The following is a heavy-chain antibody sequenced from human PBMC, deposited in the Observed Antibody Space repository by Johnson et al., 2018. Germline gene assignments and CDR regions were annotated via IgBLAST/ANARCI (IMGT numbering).Heavy chain of an antibody. D-gene: IGHD3-22*01. CDR1: GGTLSSYA. V-gene: IGHV1-69*01. Sequence: VQLVESGAEVKKPGSSVKVSCKASGGTLSSYAISWVRQAPGQGLEWMGGIIPIFGTANYAQKFQGRVTITADESTSTAYMELSSLRSEDTAVYYCARVPHYYDSSGYPQNDAFDIWGQGTMVTVSS. J-gene: IGHJ3*02. CDR2: IIPIFGTA. CDR3: ARVPHYYDSSGYPQNDAFDI.